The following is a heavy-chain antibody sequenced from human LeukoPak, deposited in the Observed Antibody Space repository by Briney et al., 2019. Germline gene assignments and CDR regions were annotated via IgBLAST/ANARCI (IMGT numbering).Heavy chain of an antibody. Sequence: PGGSLRLSCVASGFSFSGIWMNWVRQTPGKGLEWVANIKQDGSQKYYVESVKGRFTISIDTAKKSVHLQMNSLRVEDTAVYYCVIVGPEFLDFDYWGQRTLVTVSS. CDR2: IKQDGSQK. D-gene: IGHD3/OR15-3a*01. J-gene: IGHJ4*02. CDR1: GFSFSGIW. CDR3: VIVGPEFLDFDY. V-gene: IGHV3-7*01.